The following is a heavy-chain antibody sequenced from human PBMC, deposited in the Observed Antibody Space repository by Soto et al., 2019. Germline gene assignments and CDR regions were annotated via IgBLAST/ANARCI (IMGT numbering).Heavy chain of an antibody. CDR2: ISYDGSNK. V-gene: IGHV3-30*18. Sequence: QVQLVESGGGVVQPGRSLRLSCAASGCTFSSYGMHWVRQAPGKGLDWVAVISYDGSNKYYADSVKGRFNISRDNSKNTLYLQMNRLRAEDTAVYYCAKGLISGRGYCSGGSCFSDYWGQGTLVTVSS. D-gene: IGHD2-15*01. J-gene: IGHJ4*02. CDR3: AKGLISGRGYCSGGSCFSDY. CDR1: GCTFSSYG.